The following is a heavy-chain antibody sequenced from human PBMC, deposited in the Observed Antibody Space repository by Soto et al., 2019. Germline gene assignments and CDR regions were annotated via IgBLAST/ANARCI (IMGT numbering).Heavy chain of an antibody. Sequence: ASVKVSCKASGGTFSSYTISWVRQAPGQGLEWMGWISAYNGNTNFAQKLQGRVSLTTDTSSTTAYMELRSLTSDDTAVYYCARDLVPGYTGFSDYWGQGTLVTVSS. CDR1: GGTFSSYT. D-gene: IGHD5-12*01. V-gene: IGHV1-18*01. J-gene: IGHJ4*02. CDR2: ISAYNGNT. CDR3: ARDLVPGYTGFSDY.